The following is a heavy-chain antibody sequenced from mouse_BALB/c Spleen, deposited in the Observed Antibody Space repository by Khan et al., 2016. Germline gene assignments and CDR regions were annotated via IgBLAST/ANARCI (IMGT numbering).Heavy chain of an antibody. D-gene: IGHD1-1*01. CDR3: ARYRYYYGSSRYFDV. CDR2: INTYSGES. V-gene: IGHV9-3-1*01. Sequence: QIQLVQSGPELKRPGKTVKISCKASGYTFTNYGINWVKQAPGKGLKWMGWINTYSGESTYADDFKGRFAFSSETSANTAYLQINNLKNEDTATXFCARYRYYYGSSRYFDVWGAGTTVTVAS. J-gene: IGHJ1*01. CDR1: GYTFTNYG.